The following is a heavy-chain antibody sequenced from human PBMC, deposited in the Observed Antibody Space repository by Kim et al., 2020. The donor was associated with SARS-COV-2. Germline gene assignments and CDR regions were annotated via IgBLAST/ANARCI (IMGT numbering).Heavy chain of an antibody. J-gene: IGHJ4*02. CDR2: ISNNGGNT. CDR1: GFTFSDSP. D-gene: IGHD5-18*01. V-gene: IGHV3-64D*09. CDR3: VTYRGYIYGRDY. Sequence: GGSLRLSCSASGFTFSDSPMHWVRQAPGKGLEYVSGISNNGGNTYSADSVKGRFTISRDNSKNTLYLQMSSLRPEDTAVYYCVTYRGYIYGRDYWGQGTLVTVSS.